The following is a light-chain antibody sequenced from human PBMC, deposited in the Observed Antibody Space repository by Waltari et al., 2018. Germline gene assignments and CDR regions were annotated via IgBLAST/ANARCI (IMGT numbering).Light chain of an antibody. V-gene: IGKV1-39*01. Sequence: DIQMTQSPSSVPASVGDRVPITCRASQSISTYLHWYQQKPGNPPKLLIHSASTLQSGVPLRFSGTGSGTDFTLTISSLQPEDFASYYCQQSYRSPQTFGGGTKVEIK. J-gene: IGKJ4*01. CDR2: SAS. CDR3: QQSYRSPQT. CDR1: QSISTY.